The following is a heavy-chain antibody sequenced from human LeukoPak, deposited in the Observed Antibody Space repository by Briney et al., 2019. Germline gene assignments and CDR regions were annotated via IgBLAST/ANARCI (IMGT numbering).Heavy chain of an antibody. CDR1: GGSISSYY. J-gene: IGHJ4*02. D-gene: IGHD3-22*01. V-gene: IGHV4-59*06. CDR3: ARGDYYDSSGYIRGTFDY. Sequence: SETLSLTCTVSGGSISSYYWSWIRQHPGKGLEWIGYIYYSGSTYYNPSLKSRVTISVDTSKNQFSLKLSSVTAADTAVYYCARGDYYDSSGYIRGTFDYWGQGTLVTVSS. CDR2: IYYSGST.